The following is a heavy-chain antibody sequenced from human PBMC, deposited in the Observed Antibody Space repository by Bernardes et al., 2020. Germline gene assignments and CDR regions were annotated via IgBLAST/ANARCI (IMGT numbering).Heavy chain of an antibody. J-gene: IGHJ2*01. Sequence: SETLSLTCTVSGGSISSSSYYWGWIRQPPGKGLEWIGSIYYSGSTYYNPSLKSRVTISVDTSKNQFSLKLSSVTAADTAVYYCARPYFDWGSGSYYKDWYFDLWGRGTLVTVSS. D-gene: IGHD3-10*01. CDR3: ARPYFDWGSGSYYKDWYFDL. V-gene: IGHV4-39*01. CDR1: GGSISSSSYY. CDR2: IYYSGST.